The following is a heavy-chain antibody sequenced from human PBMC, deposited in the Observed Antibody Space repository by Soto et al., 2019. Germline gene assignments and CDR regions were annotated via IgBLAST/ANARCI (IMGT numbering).Heavy chain of an antibody. J-gene: IGHJ5*02. CDR3: ARDRLPGDLNWFDP. D-gene: IGHD2-21*01. CDR2: ISSSSTYI. V-gene: IGHV3-21*01. CDR1: GFTFSSYT. Sequence: GGSLRLSCAASGFTFSSYTMNWIRQAPGKGLEWVSSISSSSTYIYYADSVKGRFTISRDNAKNSLYLQMNSLRAEDTAVYYCARDRLPGDLNWFDPWGQGTLVSVSS.